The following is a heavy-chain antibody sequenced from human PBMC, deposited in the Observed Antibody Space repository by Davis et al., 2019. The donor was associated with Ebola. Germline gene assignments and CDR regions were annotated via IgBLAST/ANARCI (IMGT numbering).Heavy chain of an antibody. J-gene: IGHJ4*02. V-gene: IGHV3-21*01. CDR1: GFTFSSYS. CDR3: VRGGDGGGAY. Sequence: GESLKIPCAASGFTFSSYSMNWVRQAPGKGLEWVSSISSSSSYIYYADSVKGRFTVSRDNSKNTLYLQMNSLEVEDTAVYYCVRGGDGGGAYWGQGTLVTVSA. D-gene: IGHD3-16*01. CDR2: ISSSSSYI.